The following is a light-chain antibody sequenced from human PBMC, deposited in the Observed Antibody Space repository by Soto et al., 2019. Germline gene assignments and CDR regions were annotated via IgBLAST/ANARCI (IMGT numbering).Light chain of an antibody. J-gene: IGKJ4*01. V-gene: IGKV1-39*01. CDR2: GAA. CDR3: QQSYNIQALN. CDR1: QNIRNY. Sequence: DIQMTQSPSSLSASVVARVAITCRASQNIRNYLNWSQQKPGKAPKVLIYGAASLQSGVPSRFSGSGSGTNFTLTINSLQPEDYATYYCQQSYNIQALNFGGGTKVDIK.